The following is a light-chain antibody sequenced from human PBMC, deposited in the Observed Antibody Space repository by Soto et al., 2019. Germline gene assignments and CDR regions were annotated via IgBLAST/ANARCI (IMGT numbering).Light chain of an antibody. CDR1: QSVSST. CDR3: QQYSTWPFT. J-gene: IGKJ4*01. Sequence: EVVMTQSPATLSVSPGERATLSCRASQSVSSTLAWYQQKPGQAPRLLIYGASTRATGIPARFSGSGSGTEFTLTISSLQSEDFAVYYCQQYSTWPFTFGGGTKVEIK. V-gene: IGKV3-15*01. CDR2: GAS.